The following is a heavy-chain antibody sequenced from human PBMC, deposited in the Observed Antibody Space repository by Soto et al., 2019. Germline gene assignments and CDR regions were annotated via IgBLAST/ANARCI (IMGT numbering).Heavy chain of an antibody. CDR1: GGSISSSSYY. CDR3: ARLSPSTVVGY. V-gene: IGHV4-39*01. D-gene: IGHD4-4*01. CDR2: IYYSGST. J-gene: IGHJ4*02. Sequence: LSLTCTVSGGSISSSSYYWGWIRQPPGKGLEWIGSIYYSGSTYHNPSLKSRVTISVDTSKNQFSLKLSSVTAADTAVYYCARLSPSTVVGYWGQGTLVTVSS.